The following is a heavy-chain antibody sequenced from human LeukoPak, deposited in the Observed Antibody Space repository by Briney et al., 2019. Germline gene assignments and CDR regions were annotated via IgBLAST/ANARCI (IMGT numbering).Heavy chain of an antibody. D-gene: IGHD3-10*01. CDR3: AKDSGYYGSGSYPANDAFDI. V-gene: IGHV3-48*03. J-gene: IGHJ3*02. Sequence: PGGSLRLSCAASGFTFSSYEMNWVRQAPGKGLEWVSCISSSRSTIYYADSVKGRFTISRDNSKNSLYLQMNSLRTEDTALYYCAKDSGYYGSGSYPANDAFDIWGQGTMVTVSS. CDR1: GFTFSSYE. CDR2: ISSSRSTI.